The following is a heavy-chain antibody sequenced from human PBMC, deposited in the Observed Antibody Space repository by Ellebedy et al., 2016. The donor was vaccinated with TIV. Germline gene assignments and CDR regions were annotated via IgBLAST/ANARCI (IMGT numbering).Heavy chain of an antibody. V-gene: IGHV3-33*01. J-gene: IGHJ6*02. Sequence: GESLKISCAASGFTFSSYGMHWVRQAPGKGLEWVAVIWYDGSNKYYADSVKGRFTISRDNSKNTLYLQRNSLRAEDTAVYYCARDQGSSSWRSIYYYYGMDVWGQGTTVTVSS. CDR1: GFTFSSYG. CDR3: ARDQGSSSWRSIYYYYGMDV. D-gene: IGHD6-13*01. CDR2: IWYDGSNK.